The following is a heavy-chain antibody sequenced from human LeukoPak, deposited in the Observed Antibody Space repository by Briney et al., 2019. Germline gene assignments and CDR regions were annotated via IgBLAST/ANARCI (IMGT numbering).Heavy chain of an antibody. V-gene: IGHV1-18*01. D-gene: IGHD3-10*01. CDR1: GYTFTNYS. J-gene: IGHJ4*02. CDR2: ISAYNGYT. Sequence: GASVKVSCKASGYTFTNYSISWVRQAPGQGLEWMGWISAYNGYTNYVQKLQGRVTMTTDTSTGTAYMELRSLRSDDTAVYYCARFYYGSGSYYYFDYWGQGTLVTVSS. CDR3: ARFYYGSGSYYYFDY.